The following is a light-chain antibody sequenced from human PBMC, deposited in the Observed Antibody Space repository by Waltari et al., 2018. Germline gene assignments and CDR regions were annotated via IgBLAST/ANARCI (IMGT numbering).Light chain of an antibody. J-gene: IGLJ3*02. Sequence: YVLTQPPSVSVAPAKTATWTRGGENIESKSVNWYQQKAGQAPVLVLFYATARPSGIPDRFTGSNSGNTATLTISWVEAGDEADYHCQVWDDTTNSGVFGGGTRLTVL. CDR2: YAT. V-gene: IGLV3-21*01. CDR3: QVWDDTTNSGV. CDR1: NIESKS.